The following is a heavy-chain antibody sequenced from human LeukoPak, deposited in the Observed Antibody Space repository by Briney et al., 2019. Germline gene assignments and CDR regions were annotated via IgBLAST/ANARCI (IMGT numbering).Heavy chain of an antibody. J-gene: IGHJ4*02. Sequence: SGTLSLTCGVSGGSISSSYWWSWVRQPPGKGLEWIGEIYHSGSTNYNPSLKSRVTISMDKSKNQFSLNLSSVTAADTAVFYCARERGYSYGYVDYWGQGTLVTVSS. D-gene: IGHD5-18*01. V-gene: IGHV4-4*02. CDR3: ARERGYSYGYVDY. CDR1: GGSISSSYW. CDR2: IYHSGST.